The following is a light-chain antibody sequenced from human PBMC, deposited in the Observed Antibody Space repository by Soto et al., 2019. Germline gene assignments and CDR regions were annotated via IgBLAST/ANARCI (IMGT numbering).Light chain of an antibody. V-gene: IGKV1-5*03. J-gene: IGKJ1*01. CDR1: QSISTR. CDR2: KAS. Sequence: DIQMTQSPSTLSASVGDRVTITCRASQSISTRLAWYQQKPGKAPKLLIYKASSLESGVPSRFSGSGSGTEFTLTISSLQPDDFATYHCQQYNSYSRTFGQGTKVDIK. CDR3: QQYNSYSRT.